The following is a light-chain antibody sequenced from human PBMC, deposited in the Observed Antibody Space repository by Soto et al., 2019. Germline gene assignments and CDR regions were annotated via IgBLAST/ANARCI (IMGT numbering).Light chain of an antibody. V-gene: IGKV3-15*01. CDR3: QQYNNWPWP. CDR1: QSVSSD. J-gene: IGKJ1*01. CDR2: SAS. Sequence: EIVMTQSPATLSVSPGERATLSCRASQSVSSDLAWYHQKPGQAPRLLIYSASTRATGIPARFSGSGSGTEFTLTINSLQSEDFAVYYCQQYNNWPWPFGQGTKVDI.